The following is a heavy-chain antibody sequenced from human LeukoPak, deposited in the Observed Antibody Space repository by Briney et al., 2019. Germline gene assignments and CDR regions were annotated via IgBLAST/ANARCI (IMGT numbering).Heavy chain of an antibody. J-gene: IGHJ4*02. CDR2: ISYHGSNK. CDR1: GFTFSSYS. D-gene: IGHD3/OR15-3a*01. Sequence: GGSLRLSCAASGFTFSSYSMHWVRQAPRKGLEGLTPISYHGSNKDYTDTVKGRFTVSRDNSNNTLFLQMNSLRTEDTALYSCARSPERLGQGHLDSWGQGTLVTVSS. V-gene: IGHV3-30*04. CDR3: ARSPERLGQGHLDS.